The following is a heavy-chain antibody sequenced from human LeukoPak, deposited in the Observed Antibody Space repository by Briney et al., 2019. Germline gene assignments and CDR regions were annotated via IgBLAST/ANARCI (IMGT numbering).Heavy chain of an antibody. D-gene: IGHD6-13*01. Sequence: PGGSLRLSCAASGFTFSSYAMSWVRQAPGKGLEWVSAISGSGGSTYYADSVKGRFTISRDNSKNTLYLQMNSLRAEDTAMYYCARGEGGILAAPEDCWGQGTLVTVAS. CDR2: ISGSGGST. CDR1: GFTFSSYA. V-gene: IGHV3-23*01. CDR3: ARGEGGILAAPEDC. J-gene: IGHJ4*02.